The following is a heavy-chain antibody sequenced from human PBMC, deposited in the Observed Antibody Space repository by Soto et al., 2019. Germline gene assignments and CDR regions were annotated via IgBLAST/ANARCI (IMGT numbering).Heavy chain of an antibody. Sequence: SETLSLTCTFCGGYLSSGDYYWSWIRQPPGKGLEWIGYIYYSGSTYYNPSLKSRVTISVDTSKNQFSLKLSSVTAADTAVYYCASALGGIAVAAAYYFDYWGQGTLVTVSS. CDR1: GGYLSSGDYY. D-gene: IGHD6-19*01. J-gene: IGHJ4*02. CDR2: IYYSGST. CDR3: ASALGGIAVAAAYYFDY. V-gene: IGHV4-30-4*01.